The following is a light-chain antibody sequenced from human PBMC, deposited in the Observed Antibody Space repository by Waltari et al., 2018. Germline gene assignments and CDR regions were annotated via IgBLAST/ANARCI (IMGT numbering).Light chain of an antibody. V-gene: IGKV3-20*01. CDR2: GPS. Sequence: EIVLTQSPGTLSLSPGERATLPCGASQSVSSSYLALYQQKPGQAPRVPIHGPSNRATGMPDRSTGRGSGXXXXXXXXXXEPEDFAVYYCQQYGSSPWTFGQGTKVEIK. CDR1: QSVSSSY. CDR3: QQYGSSPWT. J-gene: IGKJ1*01.